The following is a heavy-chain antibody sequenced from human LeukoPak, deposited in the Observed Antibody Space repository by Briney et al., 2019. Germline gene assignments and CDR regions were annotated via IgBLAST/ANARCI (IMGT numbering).Heavy chain of an antibody. D-gene: IGHD3-10*01. CDR1: GFTFSSYS. CDR2: ISSSSSTI. Sequence: GGSLRLSCAASGFTFSSYSMNWVRQAPGKGLEWVSYISSSSSTIYYADSVKGRFTISRDNAKNSLYLQMNSLRAEDTAVYYCARDFPEAWFGEFGHYYYYYMDVWGKGTTVTVSS. J-gene: IGHJ6*03. CDR3: ARDFPEAWFGEFGHYYYYYMDV. V-gene: IGHV3-48*01.